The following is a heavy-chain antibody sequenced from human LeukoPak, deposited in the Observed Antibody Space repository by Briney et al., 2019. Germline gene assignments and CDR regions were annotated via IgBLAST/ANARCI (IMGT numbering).Heavy chain of an antibody. CDR3: AMPTMVRGVRGAFDI. D-gene: IGHD3-10*01. CDR1: GYSFTSYW. J-gene: IGHJ3*02. CDR2: IYPGDSDT. V-gene: IGHV5-51*01. Sequence: GESLKISCKGSGYSFTSYWIGWVRQMPGKGLEWMGIIYPGDSDTRYSPSFQGQVTISADKSISTAYLQWSSRKASDTAMYYCAMPTMVRGVRGAFDIWGQGTMVTVSS.